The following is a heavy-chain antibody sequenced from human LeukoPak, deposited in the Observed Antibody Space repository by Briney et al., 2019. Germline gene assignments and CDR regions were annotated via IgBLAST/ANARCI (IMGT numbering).Heavy chain of an antibody. D-gene: IGHD4-11*01. J-gene: IGHJ5*02. CDR1: GGSISNSSYY. CDR3: ARVTPDQRFDP. CDR2: IYYSGST. Sequence: SETLSLTCTVSGGSISNSSYYWGWIRQPPGKGLEWIGSIYYSGSTYYNPSLKSRVTISVDTSKNQFSLQLNSVTPEDTAVYYCARVTPDQRFDPWGQGTLVTVSS. V-gene: IGHV4-39*07.